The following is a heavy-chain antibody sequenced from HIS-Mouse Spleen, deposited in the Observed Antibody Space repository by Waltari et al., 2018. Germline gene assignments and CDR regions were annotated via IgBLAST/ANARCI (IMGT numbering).Heavy chain of an antibody. CDR2: IDSSGTT. J-gene: IGHJ5*02. CDR1: GGSISSSSYY. V-gene: IGHV4-39*07. Sequence: QLQLQESGPGLVKPSETLSLTCTVSGGSISSSSYYWGWIRQPPGKGLEWIGSIDSSGTTSYSPSLKTRVTISVDASKNPVSLKLSSVTAADTAVYYCATFIAAAGTGHNWFDPWGQGTLVTVSS. CDR3: ATFIAAAGTGHNWFDP. D-gene: IGHD6-13*01.